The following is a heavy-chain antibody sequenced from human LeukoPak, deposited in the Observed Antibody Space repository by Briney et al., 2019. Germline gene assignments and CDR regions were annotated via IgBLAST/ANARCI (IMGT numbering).Heavy chain of an antibody. CDR1: GFTFSNYA. V-gene: IGHV3-23*01. CDR2: VSGSGGST. CDR3: AKARIVVIPPADALDV. J-gene: IGHJ3*01. Sequence: GESLRLSCAASGFTFSNYAMSWVRQAPGKGREWVSAVSGSGGSTYYADSVKGRFTISRDNSKNTLYLHMNSLRAEDTAVYYCAKARIVVIPPADALDVWSQGTLVTVSS. D-gene: IGHD3-22*01.